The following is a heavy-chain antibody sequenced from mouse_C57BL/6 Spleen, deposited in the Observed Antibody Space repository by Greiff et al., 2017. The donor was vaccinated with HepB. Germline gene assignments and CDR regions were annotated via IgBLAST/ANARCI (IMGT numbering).Heavy chain of an antibody. CDR3: ARVGYDYEYYFDY. D-gene: IGHD2-4*01. Sequence: QVQLKQPGAELVKPGASVKLSCKASGYTFTSYWMHWVKQRPGQGLEWIGMIHPNSGSTNYNEKFKSKATLTVDKSSSTAYMQLSSLTSEDSAVYYWARVGYDYEYYFDYWGQGTTLTVSS. V-gene: IGHV1-64*01. CDR1: GYTFTSYW. CDR2: IHPNSGST. J-gene: IGHJ2*01.